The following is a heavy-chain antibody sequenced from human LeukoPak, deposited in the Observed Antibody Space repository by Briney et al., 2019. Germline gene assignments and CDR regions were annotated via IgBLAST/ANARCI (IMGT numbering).Heavy chain of an antibody. J-gene: IGHJ4*02. CDR1: GGSISSSNYY. Sequence: SETLSLTYTVSGGSISSSNYYWGWIRQPPGRGLEWIANIYYSGSTYYNLSLKSRVIISVDKSKNQFSLKLRSVTAADTATYYCARHPLVLTPYFDSWGQGTLVTVSS. V-gene: IGHV4-39*01. D-gene: IGHD1-14*01. CDR3: ARHPLVLTPYFDS. CDR2: IYYSGST.